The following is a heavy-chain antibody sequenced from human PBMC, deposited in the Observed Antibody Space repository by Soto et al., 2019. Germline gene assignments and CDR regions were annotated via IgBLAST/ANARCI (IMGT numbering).Heavy chain of an antibody. V-gene: IGHV5-51*01. CDR2: IYPGDSDT. CDR3: ATGPGTVTLYYSKGMDV. J-gene: IGHJ6*02. D-gene: IGHD4-4*01. Sequence: GESLNISCKGSGYSFTSYWIGWVRQMPGKGLEWMGIIYPGDSDTRYSPSFQGQVTISADKSISTAYLQWSSLKASDTAMYYCATGPGTVTLYYSKGMDVWGQGTTVTVSS. CDR1: GYSFTSYW.